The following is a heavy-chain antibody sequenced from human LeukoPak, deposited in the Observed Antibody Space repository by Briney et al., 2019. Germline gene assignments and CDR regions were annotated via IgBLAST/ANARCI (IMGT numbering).Heavy chain of an antibody. CDR2: IYLADSDT. Sequence: GESLKISCKGSGYSFTSYWIGWVRQMPGKGLEWMGIIYLADSDTRYSPSFQGQVSISADKSISTAYLQWSSLKASDTAMYYCARLRYGGDSGMDVWGQGTLVTVSS. CDR1: GYSFTSYW. V-gene: IGHV5-51*01. CDR3: ARLRYGGDSGMDV. J-gene: IGHJ6*02. D-gene: IGHD4-23*01.